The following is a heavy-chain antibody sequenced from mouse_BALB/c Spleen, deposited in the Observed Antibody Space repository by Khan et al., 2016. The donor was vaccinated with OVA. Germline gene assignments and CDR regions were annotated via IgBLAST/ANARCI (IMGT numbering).Heavy chain of an antibody. D-gene: IGHD2-10*01. J-gene: IGHJ4*01. V-gene: IGHV2-6-1*01. CDR3: ARQPYYHYNIMDY. Sequence: QVQLKQSGPGLAAPSQSLSITCTISGFSLTTYGVHWVRQPPGKGLEWLVVIWSDGTTNYNSALKSRLTITKDHSQRHVFLKMNSLQTDDTAIYFCARQPYYHYNIMDYWGQGTSVTVSS. CDR1: GFSLTTYG. CDR2: IWSDGTT.